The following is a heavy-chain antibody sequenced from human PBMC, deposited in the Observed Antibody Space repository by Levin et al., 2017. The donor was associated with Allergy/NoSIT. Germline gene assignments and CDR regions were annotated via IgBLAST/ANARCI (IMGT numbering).Heavy chain of an antibody. CDR2: ISGSGGST. CDR3: AKDLDYYGSGNEGAFDS. D-gene: IGHD3-10*01. Sequence: GGSLRLSCAASGFTFSSYAMSWVRQAPGKGLEWVSAISGSGGSTYYADSVKGRFTISRDNSKNTLYLQMNSLRAEDTAVYYCAKDLDYYGSGNEGAFDSWGQGTMVTVSS. CDR1: GFTFSSYA. J-gene: IGHJ3*02. V-gene: IGHV3-23*01.